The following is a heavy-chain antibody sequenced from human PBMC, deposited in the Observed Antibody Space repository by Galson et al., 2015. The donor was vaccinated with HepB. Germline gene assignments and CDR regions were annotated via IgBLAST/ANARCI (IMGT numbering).Heavy chain of an antibody. Sequence: ETLSLTCAVSGYSISSGYYWGWIRQPPGKGLEWIGSIYHSGSTYYNPSLKSRVTISVDTSKNQFSLKLSSVTAADTAVYYCARSGYSSSWYPTYYYYGMDVWGQGTTVTVSS. D-gene: IGHD6-13*01. CDR2: IYHSGST. CDR3: ARSGYSSSWYPTYYYYGMDV. J-gene: IGHJ6*02. V-gene: IGHV4-38-2*01. CDR1: GYSISSGYY.